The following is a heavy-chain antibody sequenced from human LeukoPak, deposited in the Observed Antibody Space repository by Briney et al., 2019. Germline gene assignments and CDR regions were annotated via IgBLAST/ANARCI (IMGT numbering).Heavy chain of an antibody. CDR2: ISSSSGSI. V-gene: IGHV3-21*01. D-gene: IGHD5-18*01. J-gene: IGHJ4*02. CDR3: AKDTHGYTDDPHYFDY. CDR1: GFTFRSHS. Sequence: GGSLRLSCAASGFTFRSHSMNWVRQAPGKGLEWVSSISSSSGSIYYADSVKGRFTISRDNSKNTLYLQMNSLRAEDTAVYYCAKDTHGYTDDPHYFDYWGQGTLVTVSS.